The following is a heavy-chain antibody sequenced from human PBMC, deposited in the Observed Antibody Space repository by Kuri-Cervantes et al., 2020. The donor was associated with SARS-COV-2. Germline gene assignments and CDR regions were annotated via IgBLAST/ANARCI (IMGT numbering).Heavy chain of an antibody. CDR3: AHSPPPPRKIITMVRGVINYFDY. J-gene: IGHJ4*02. CDR1: GCSLRTSGVD. Sequence: SGPTQVKPTQTLTLTCTFSGCSLRTSGVDVGWIRQPPGKALEWLALIYWNDDKRYSPSLKSRLTITKDTSRNQVVLTMTNMDPVDTATYYCAHSPPPPRKIITMVRGVINYFDYWGQGTLVTVSS. D-gene: IGHD3-10*01. CDR2: IYWNDDK. V-gene: IGHV2-5*01.